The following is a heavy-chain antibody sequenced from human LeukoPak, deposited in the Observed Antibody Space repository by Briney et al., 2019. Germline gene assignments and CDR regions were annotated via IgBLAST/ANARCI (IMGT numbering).Heavy chain of an antibody. V-gene: IGHV3-64*02. D-gene: IGHD3-10*01. J-gene: IGHJ4*02. CDR3: ARSYYCGSGTYAPPVGH. Sequence: GGSLRLSCVAFGFTFSTCPMYWVRQAPGKGLELVSSINTNGGRTYYADSLKGRFTISRDNSKSTLYPQMDTLRVEDMAMYYCARSYYCGSGTYAPPVGHWGQGTLVTVSS. CDR2: INTNGGRT. CDR1: GFTFSTCP.